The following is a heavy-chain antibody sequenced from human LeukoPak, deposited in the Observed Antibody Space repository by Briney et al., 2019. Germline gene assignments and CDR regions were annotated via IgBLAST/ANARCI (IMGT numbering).Heavy chain of an antibody. CDR3: ARGGYYGDYYFDY. CDR1: GGSISSGGYY. CDR2: IYYSGST. J-gene: IGHJ4*02. D-gene: IGHD4-17*01. Sequence: RPSQTLSLTCTVSGGSISSGGYYWSWIRQHPGKGLEWIGYIYYSGSTYYNPSLKSRVTISVDTSKNQFSLKLSSVTAADTAVYYCARGGYYGDYYFDYWGQGTLVTVSS. V-gene: IGHV4-31*03.